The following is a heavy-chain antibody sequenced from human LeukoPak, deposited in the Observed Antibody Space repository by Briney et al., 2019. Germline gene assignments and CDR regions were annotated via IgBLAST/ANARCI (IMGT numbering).Heavy chain of an antibody. J-gene: IGHJ4*02. CDR1: GFTFSSYS. CDR3: ARGGGDGYNFGC. V-gene: IGHV3-48*01. CDR2: ISSSSSTI. Sequence: GGSLRLSCEASGFTFSSYSMNWVRQAPGKGLEWVSYISSSSSTIYYADSVKGRFTISRDNSKNTLYLQVNSLRAEDTGVYYCARGGGDGYNFGCWGQGSLVTVSS. D-gene: IGHD5-24*01.